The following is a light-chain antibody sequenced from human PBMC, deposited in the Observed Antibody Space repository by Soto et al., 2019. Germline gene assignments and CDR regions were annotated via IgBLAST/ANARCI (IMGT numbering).Light chain of an antibody. CDR3: SSYSSRNRLL. Sequence: QSALTQPASVSGSPGQSITISCTGSSSDVGGYNYVSWYQQHPGKAPKLIIYEVTSRPSEISYRFSGSKSGNTASLTISGLQSDDEADYYCSSYSSRNRLLFGGGTKVTVL. CDR2: EVT. CDR1: SSDVGGYNY. J-gene: IGLJ3*02. V-gene: IGLV2-14*01.